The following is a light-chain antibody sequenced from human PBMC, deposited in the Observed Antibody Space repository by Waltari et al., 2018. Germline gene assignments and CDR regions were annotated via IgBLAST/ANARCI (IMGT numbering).Light chain of an antibody. CDR1: QDISHF. V-gene: IGKV1-33*01. Sequence: DTQMTQSPSSLSASVGDRATITCQASQDISHFLNWYQQKPGTAPKLHINDASTLQTGVPSRFSGNRSGTQFAFTVNGLQSEDVATYFCQQYDNLPLTFGGGSKV. CDR2: DAS. J-gene: IGKJ4*01. CDR3: QQYDNLPLT.